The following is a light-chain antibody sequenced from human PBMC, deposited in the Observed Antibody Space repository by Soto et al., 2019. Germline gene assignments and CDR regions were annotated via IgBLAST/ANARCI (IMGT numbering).Light chain of an antibody. CDR2: DAS. Sequence: EIVLTQSPDTLPLSPGERATLSCRASHTVGNKYLAWYQQKAGQAPRLLIYDASTRATGVPDRFSGSGSGTDFSLTISRLEPEDFAVYFCQQYANSPQTFGQGSAVEIK. V-gene: IGKV3-20*01. CDR1: HTVGNKY. CDR3: QQYANSPQT. J-gene: IGKJ1*01.